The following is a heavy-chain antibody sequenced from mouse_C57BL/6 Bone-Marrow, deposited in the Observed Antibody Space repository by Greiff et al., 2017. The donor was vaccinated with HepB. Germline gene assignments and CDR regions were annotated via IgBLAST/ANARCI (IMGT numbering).Heavy chain of an antibody. CDR1: GYTFTSYW. Sequence: QVQLQQPGAELVRPGTSVKLSCKASGYTFTSYWMHWVKQRPGQGLEWIGVIDPSDSYTNYNQKFKGKATLTVDTSSSTAYMQLSSLTSEDSAVYYCAFSTVVDRYFDVWGTGTTVTVSS. V-gene: IGHV1-59*01. J-gene: IGHJ1*03. D-gene: IGHD1-1*01. CDR3: AFSTVVDRYFDV. CDR2: IDPSDSYT.